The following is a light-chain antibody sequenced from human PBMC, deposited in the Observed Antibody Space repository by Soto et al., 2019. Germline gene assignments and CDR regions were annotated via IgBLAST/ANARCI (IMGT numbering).Light chain of an antibody. CDR1: QSVNSN. CDR3: QQRSTWPLIT. CDR2: GAS. J-gene: IGKJ5*01. V-gene: IGKV3-15*01. Sequence: EIVLTQSPATLSVSPGARATLSCRASQSVNSNFAWYQQKPAQSPRLLIYGASTRAPGIPARFSGSGSGTEFTLTISGLQSEDLAVYYCQQRSTWPLITFGQGTRLEIK.